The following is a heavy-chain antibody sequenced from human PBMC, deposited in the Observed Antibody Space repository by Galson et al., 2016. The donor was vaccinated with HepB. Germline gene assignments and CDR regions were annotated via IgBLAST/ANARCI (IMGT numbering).Heavy chain of an antibody. Sequence: PALVKPTQTLTLTCNFSGFSLKTDEVCVTWIRQPPGKALEWLARIYWDDEKRYSVALKTRLSISKDASRNLVVLTITNMNPVDTGTYYCARPRVPTKGIDVWGQGILGTVSS. V-gene: IGHV2-70*11. J-gene: IGHJ4*02. CDR3: ARPRVPTKGIDV. D-gene: IGHD4/OR15-4a*01. CDR1: GFSLKTDEVC. CDR2: IYWDDEK.